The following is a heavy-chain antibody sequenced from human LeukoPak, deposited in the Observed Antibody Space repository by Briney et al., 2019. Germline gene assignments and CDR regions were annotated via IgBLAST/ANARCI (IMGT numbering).Heavy chain of an antibody. CDR2: ISSSSSYI. Sequence: GGSLRLSCAASGFTFSSYAMSWVRQAPGKGLEWVSSISSSSSYIYYADSVKGRFTISRDNAKNSLYLQMNSLRAEDTAVHYCARGLYYDYVWGSYRSHWGQGTLVTVSS. D-gene: IGHD3-16*02. CDR1: GFTFSSYA. V-gene: IGHV3-21*01. J-gene: IGHJ4*02. CDR3: ARGLYYDYVWGSYRSH.